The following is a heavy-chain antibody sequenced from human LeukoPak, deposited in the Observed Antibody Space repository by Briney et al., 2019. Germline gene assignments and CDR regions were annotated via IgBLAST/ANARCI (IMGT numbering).Heavy chain of an antibody. CDR3: AMTGYSSGWYGDWDYYYGMDV. V-gene: IGHV1-69*05. CDR2: IIPIFGTA. CDR1: GGTCSSYA. Sequence: ASVKVSCKASGGTCSSYAISWVRQAPGQGLEWLGGIIPIFGTANYAQKFQGRVTITTDESTSTAYMELSSLRSEDTAVYYCAMTGYSSGWYGDWDYYYGMDVWGQGTTVTVSS. J-gene: IGHJ6*02. D-gene: IGHD6-19*01.